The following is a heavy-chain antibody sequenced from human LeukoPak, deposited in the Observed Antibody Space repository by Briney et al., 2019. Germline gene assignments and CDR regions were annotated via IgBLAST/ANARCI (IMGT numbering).Heavy chain of an antibody. CDR1: GFTFSSYW. CDR3: ATDLRYGNNFFFQH. J-gene: IGHJ4*02. CDR2: IKQDGSEK. V-gene: IGHV3-7*01. D-gene: IGHD5-18*01. Sequence: GGSLRLSCAASGFTFSSYWMSWVRQAPGKGLEWVANIKQDGSEKYYVDSVKGRFTISRDNAKNTLYLQMSSLQTDDTAVYFCATDLRYGNNFFFQHWGQGTLVTVSS.